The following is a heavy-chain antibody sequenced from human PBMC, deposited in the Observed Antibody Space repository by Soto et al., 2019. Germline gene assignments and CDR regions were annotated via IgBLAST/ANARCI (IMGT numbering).Heavy chain of an antibody. CDR2: IIPIFGTA. D-gene: IGHD6-25*01. Sequence: QVQLVQSGAEVKKPGSSVKVSCKASGGTFSSYAISWVRQAPGQGLEWMGGIIPIFGTANYAQKFQGRVTITADESTSTAEMELSSMRSEDTAVYYCARVGWGLAAADVRPFDSWVQGTLVTVSS. CDR3: ARVGWGLAAADVRPFDS. J-gene: IGHJ4*02. V-gene: IGHV1-69*01. CDR1: GGTFSSYA.